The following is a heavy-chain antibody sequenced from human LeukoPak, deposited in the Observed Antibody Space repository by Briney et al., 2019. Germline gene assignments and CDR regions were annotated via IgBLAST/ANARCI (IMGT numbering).Heavy chain of an antibody. Sequence: SETLSLTCTVSGGSILDSTYYWAWIRQPPGKGLEWIATIFYTGNTHYNPPLKSRVTMSVDTVKNQFSLNLNSVTAADTAVYYCARQSSGYYYGWFDPWGQGTLVTVSS. CDR2: IFYTGNT. V-gene: IGHV4-39*01. CDR1: GGSILDSTYY. D-gene: IGHD3-22*01. J-gene: IGHJ5*02. CDR3: ARQSSGYYYGWFDP.